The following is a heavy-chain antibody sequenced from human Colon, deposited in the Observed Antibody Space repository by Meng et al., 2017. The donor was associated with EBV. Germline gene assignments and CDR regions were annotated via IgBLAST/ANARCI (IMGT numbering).Heavy chain of an antibody. V-gene: IGHV4-34*01. CDR3: ARVPTTGYKDH. CDR1: GGSFSGYV. J-gene: IGHJ4*02. CDR2: VSHPGSA. D-gene: IGHD3-9*01. Sequence: VRLQQLGGGLLKTFGTLSLTCTVNGGSFSGYVWSWFRQPPGKGMEWIGEVSHPGSANYNPSLKSRVTISVDASEKQFSLRLTSVTAADSAVYYCARVPTTGYKDHWGQGTLVTVSS.